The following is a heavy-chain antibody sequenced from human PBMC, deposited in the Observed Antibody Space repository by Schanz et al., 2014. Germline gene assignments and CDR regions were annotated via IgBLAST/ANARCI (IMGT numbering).Heavy chain of an antibody. CDR2: ISHSGGSK. Sequence: EVQLLESGGGLVQPGGSLRLSCAASGFTFNSYAMTWVRQAPGKGLEWVSSISHSGGSKYYADSVKGRFTISRDNSENTLYLQMNSLSAADTAVFYCAKGMGYCSGGTCYDYYYYGLDVWGQGTTVTVSS. D-gene: IGHD2-15*01. CDR3: AKGMGYCSGGTCYDYYYYGLDV. CDR1: GFTFNSYA. J-gene: IGHJ6*02. V-gene: IGHV3-23*01.